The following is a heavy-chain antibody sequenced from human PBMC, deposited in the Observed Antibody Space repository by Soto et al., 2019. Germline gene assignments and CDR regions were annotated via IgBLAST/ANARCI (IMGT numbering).Heavy chain of an antibody. Sequence: QVQLQESGPGLVKPSETLSLTCTVSGGSVSSGSYYWSWIRQPPGKGLEWIGYIYYSGSTNYNPSLKSRVTISVDTSKNQFSLKLSSVTAADTAVYNCARALSDDSSGSYDYWGQGTLVTVSS. D-gene: IGHD3-22*01. CDR2: IYYSGST. V-gene: IGHV4-61*01. J-gene: IGHJ4*02. CDR3: ARALSDDSSGSYDY. CDR1: GGSVSSGSYY.